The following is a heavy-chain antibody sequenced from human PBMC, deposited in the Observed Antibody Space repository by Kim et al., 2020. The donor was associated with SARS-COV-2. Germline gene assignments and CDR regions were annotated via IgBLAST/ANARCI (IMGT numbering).Heavy chain of an antibody. CDR2: ISSSSSYI. Sequence: GGSLRLSCAASGFTFSSYSMNWVRQAPGKGLEWVSSISSSSSYIYYADSVKGRFTISRDNAKNSLYLQMNSLRAEDTAVYYCASFPGWRNNYYYYGMDVWGQGTTVTVSS. CDR3: ASFPGWRNNYYYYGMDV. V-gene: IGHV3-21*01. CDR1: GFTFSSYS. J-gene: IGHJ6*02.